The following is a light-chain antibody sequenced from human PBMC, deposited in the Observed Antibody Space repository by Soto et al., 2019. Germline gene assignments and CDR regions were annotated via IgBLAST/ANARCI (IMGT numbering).Light chain of an antibody. CDR2: DAS. CDR3: LQDYNYPYT. Sequence: EIVLTQSPATLSLSPGERATLSCRASQSVSSYLAWYQQKPGQAPRLLIYDASNRATGIPARFSGSGSGTDFTLTISSLEPEDLATYYCLQDYNYPYTFGQGTKLEI. CDR1: QSVSSY. J-gene: IGKJ2*01. V-gene: IGKV3-11*01.